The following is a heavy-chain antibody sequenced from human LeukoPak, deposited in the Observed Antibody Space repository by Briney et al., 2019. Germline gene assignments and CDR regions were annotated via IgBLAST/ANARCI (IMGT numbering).Heavy chain of an antibody. Sequence: GGSLRLSCAASGFTFSSYAMHWVRQAPGKGLEWVAVISYDGSNKYYADSVKGRFTISRHNSKNTLYLQMNSLRAEDTAVYYCARPHSGSYSDSADYWGQGTLVTVSS. CDR1: GFTFSSYA. D-gene: IGHD1-26*01. CDR2: ISYDGSNK. V-gene: IGHV3-30-3*01. J-gene: IGHJ4*02. CDR3: ARPHSGSYSDSADY.